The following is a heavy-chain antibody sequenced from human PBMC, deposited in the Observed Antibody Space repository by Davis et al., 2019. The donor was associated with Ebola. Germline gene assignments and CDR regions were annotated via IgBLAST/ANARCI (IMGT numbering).Heavy chain of an antibody. CDR2: IGGSGDNT. V-gene: IGHV3-23*01. J-gene: IGHJ6*02. CDR3: AKLSCTSTSCYTGNYYYYYGVDV. D-gene: IGHD2-2*02. CDR1: GFTFSTYA. Sequence: PGGSLRLSCAASGFTFSTYAMSWVRQAPGKGLEWVSTIGGSGDNTYYADSVKGRFTISRDNSKNTLYLQMNSLRAEDTAVYYCAKLSCTSTSCYTGNYYYYYGVDVWGQGTTVTVSS.